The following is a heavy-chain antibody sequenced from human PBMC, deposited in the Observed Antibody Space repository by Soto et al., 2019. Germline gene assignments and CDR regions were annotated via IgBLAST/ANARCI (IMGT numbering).Heavy chain of an antibody. D-gene: IGHD3-22*01. CDR2: IYYSGST. Sequence: PSETMSLTCTVSGGSSSSYDGSWIRQHPGKGLEWIGYIYYSGSTNYNPSLKSRVTISVDTSKNQFSLKLSSVTAADTAVYYCARDRISGYSAGFGYWGQGTLVTVSS. CDR1: GGSSSSYD. V-gene: IGHV4-59*01. J-gene: IGHJ4*02. CDR3: ARDRISGYSAGFGY.